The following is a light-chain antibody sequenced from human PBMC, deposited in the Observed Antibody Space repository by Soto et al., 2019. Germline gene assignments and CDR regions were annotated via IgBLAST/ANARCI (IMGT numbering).Light chain of an antibody. CDR2: EVN. J-gene: IGLJ1*01. Sequence: QSVLTQPASVSGSPGQSITISCTGSSSDVGGYDYVSWYQQLPGKAPKLMIYEVNNRPSGISNRFSASKSGNTASLTISGLRAEDEADYYCSSYASSGTKVFGTGTKVTVL. V-gene: IGLV2-14*01. CDR3: SSYASSGTKV. CDR1: SSDVGGYDY.